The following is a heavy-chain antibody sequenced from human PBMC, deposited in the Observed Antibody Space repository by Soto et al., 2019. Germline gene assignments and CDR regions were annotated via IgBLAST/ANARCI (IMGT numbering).Heavy chain of an antibody. V-gene: IGHV4-34*01. D-gene: IGHD2-21*01. Sequence: LTCVVSGGSLSDYFWSWIRQPPGMALEWIGEINHLGSINYNPSLKSRVTMSVDTSKNQFSLTLNSVTAADTATYYCARGGISHWAYFYYMDVWDRGTTVTVSS. CDR3: ARGGISHWAYFYYMDV. CDR2: INHLGSI. CDR1: GGSLSDYF. J-gene: IGHJ6*03.